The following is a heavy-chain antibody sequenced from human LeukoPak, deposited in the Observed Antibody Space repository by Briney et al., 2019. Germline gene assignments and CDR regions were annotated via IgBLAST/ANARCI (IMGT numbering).Heavy chain of an antibody. Sequence: SVKVSCKASGGTFSSYAISWVRQAPGQGLEWMGRIIPIFGTANYAQKFQGRVTITADKSTGTAYMELSSLRSEDTAVYYCAREVDTAMVTGFDYWGQGTLVTVSS. J-gene: IGHJ4*02. CDR1: GGTFSSYA. CDR3: AREVDTAMVTGFDY. D-gene: IGHD5-18*01. CDR2: IIPIFGTA. V-gene: IGHV1-69*06.